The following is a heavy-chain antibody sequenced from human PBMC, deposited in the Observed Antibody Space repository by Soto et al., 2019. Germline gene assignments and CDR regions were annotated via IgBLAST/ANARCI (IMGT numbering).Heavy chain of an antibody. J-gene: IGHJ6*03. CDR3: ARFYGDYVYYYYYYMDV. V-gene: IGHV3-48*01. CDR1: GFTFSSYS. Sequence: EVQLVESGGGLVQPGGSLRLSCAASGFTFSSYSMNWVRQAPGKGLEWVSYISSSSSTIYYADSVKGRFTISRDNAKNSLYMQMNSLTADDTAVYYCARFYGDYVYYYYYYMDVWGKGSTVTVSS. CDR2: ISSSSSTI. D-gene: IGHD4-17*01.